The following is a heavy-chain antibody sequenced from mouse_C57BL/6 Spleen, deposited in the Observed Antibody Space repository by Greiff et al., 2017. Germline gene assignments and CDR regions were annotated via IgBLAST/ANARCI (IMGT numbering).Heavy chain of an antibody. V-gene: IGHV1-78*01. CDR2: IYPRDGST. J-gene: IGHJ2*01. CDR1: GYTFTDHT. Sequence: VTLMESDAELVKPGASVKISCKVSGYTFTDHTIHWMKQRPEQGLEWIGYIYPRDGSTKYNEKFKGKATLTADKSSSTAYMQLNSLTSEDSAVYFCARGDGSSYVWYFDYWGQGTTLTVSS. CDR3: ARGDGSSYVWYFDY. D-gene: IGHD1-1*01.